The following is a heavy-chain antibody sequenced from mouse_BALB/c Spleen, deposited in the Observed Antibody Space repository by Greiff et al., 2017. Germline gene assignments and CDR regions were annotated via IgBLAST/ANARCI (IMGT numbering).Heavy chain of an antibody. CDR3: AREGYYAMDY. J-gene: IGHJ4*01. Sequence: QVQLKQSGPGLVAPSQSLSITCTASGFSLTGYGVNWVRQPPGKGLEWLGMIWGDGSTDYNSAIKSRMSISNDNSKSQVFLKMNRLQADDTARYYCAREGYYAMDYWGQGTSVTVSS. V-gene: IGHV2-6-7*01. CDR1: GFSLTGYG. CDR2: IWGDGST.